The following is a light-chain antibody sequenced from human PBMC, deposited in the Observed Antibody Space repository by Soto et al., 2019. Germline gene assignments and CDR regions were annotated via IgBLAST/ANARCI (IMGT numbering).Light chain of an antibody. CDR1: QSVSYSY. V-gene: IGKV3-20*01. J-gene: IGKJ1*01. CDR2: GAS. CDR3: QQYGSSPRT. Sequence: EIVLTQSPGTLSLSPGERATLSCRASQSVSYSYLAWYQQKPGQAPRLLIYGASSRATGIPDRFSGSGSETDFTLTISRLEPEDVAVYYCQQYGSSPRTFGQGTKVEIK.